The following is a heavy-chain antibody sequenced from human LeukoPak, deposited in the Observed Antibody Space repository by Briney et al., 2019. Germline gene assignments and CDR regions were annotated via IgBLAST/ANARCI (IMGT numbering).Heavy chain of an antibody. CDR2: IYYSGST. Sequence: SETLSLTCTVSGGSISSSSYYWSWIRQPPGKGLEWIRYIYYSGSTNYNPSLKSRVTISVDTSKNQFSLKLSSVTAADTAVYYCARDTYYYDSSGYYRVFDYWGQGTLVTVSS. CDR3: ARDTYYYDSSGYYRVFDY. V-gene: IGHV4-61*01. D-gene: IGHD3-22*01. CDR1: GGSISSSSYY. J-gene: IGHJ4*02.